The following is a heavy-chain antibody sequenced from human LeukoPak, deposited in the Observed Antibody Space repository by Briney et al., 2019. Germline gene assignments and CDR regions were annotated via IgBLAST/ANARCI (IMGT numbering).Heavy chain of an antibody. CDR1: GYTFTTYD. V-gene: IGHV1-8*01. CDR3: ARIAAPGNRRLNF. CDR2: MNPNSGNT. Sequence: ASVKVSCKASGYTFTTYDINWVRQAVGQGLEWMRWMNPNSGNTGNAQKFQGRVTMTRNTSISTAYMELTSLTSEDTAVYFCARIAAPGNRRLNFWGQGTLVTVSS. J-gene: IGHJ4*02. D-gene: IGHD6-13*01.